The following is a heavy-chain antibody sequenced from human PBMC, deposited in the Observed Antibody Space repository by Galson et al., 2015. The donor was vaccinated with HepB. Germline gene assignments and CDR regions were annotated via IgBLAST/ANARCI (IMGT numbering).Heavy chain of an antibody. J-gene: IGHJ4*02. D-gene: IGHD6-19*01. CDR3: ARGQHSSGWYFDY. CDR2: MNPNNGGT. Sequence: SVKVSCKASGGTFSSYAISWVRQAPGQGLEWMGWMNPNNGGTNYAQKFQGRVTMTRDTSISTAYMEMSRLSSDDTAVYYCARGQHSSGWYFDYWAQGTLVTVSS. CDR1: GGTFSSYA. V-gene: IGHV1-2*02.